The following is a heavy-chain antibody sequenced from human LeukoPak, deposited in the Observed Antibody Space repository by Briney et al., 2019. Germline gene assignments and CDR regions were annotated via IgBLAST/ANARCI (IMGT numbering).Heavy chain of an antibody. V-gene: IGHV1-18*01. J-gene: IGHJ5*02. Sequence: ASVKVSCKASGYTFTNYGISWVRQAPGQGPEWTGWISAYNDNTNYAQKFQGRLTMTADTSTSTAYMELRSLRSDDTAVYYCARDEVVVTSTLFDPWGQGTLVTVSS. CDR3: ARDEVVVTSTLFDP. CDR1: GYTFTNYG. CDR2: ISAYNDNT. D-gene: IGHD2-15*01.